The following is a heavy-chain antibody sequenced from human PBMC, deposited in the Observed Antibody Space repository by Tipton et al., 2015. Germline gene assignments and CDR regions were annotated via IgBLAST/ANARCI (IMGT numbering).Heavy chain of an antibody. CDR1: GFTVNSNY. V-gene: IGHV3-53*01. J-gene: IGHJ6*02. Sequence: QLVQSGGGLIQPGGSLRLSCAASGFTVNSNYMSWVRQAPGKGLEWVSGISDSGGRTHYVDSVKGRFTISRDNAKNTLFLQMNSLRVEDTAVYYCAEKRGYFGGHGMDVWGQGTTVTVSS. D-gene: IGHD3-10*01. CDR3: AEKRGYFGGHGMDV. CDR2: SDSGGRT.